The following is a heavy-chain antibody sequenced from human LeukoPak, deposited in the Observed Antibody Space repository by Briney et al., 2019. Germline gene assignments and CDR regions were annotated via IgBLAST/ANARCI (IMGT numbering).Heavy chain of an antibody. J-gene: IGHJ4*02. D-gene: IGHD4-17*01. CDR3: ARDRTVTTGIDY. V-gene: IGHV3-9*01. CDR2: ISWNSGSI. CDR1: GFTFDDYA. Sequence: PGGSLRLSCAASGFTFDDYAMHWVRQAPGKGLEWVSGISWNSGSIGYADSVKGRFTISRDNAKNSLYLQMNSLRDEDTAVYYCARDRTVTTGIDYWGQGTLVTVSS.